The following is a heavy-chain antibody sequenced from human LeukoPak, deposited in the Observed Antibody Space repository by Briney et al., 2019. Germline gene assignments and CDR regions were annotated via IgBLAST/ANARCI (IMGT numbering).Heavy chain of an antibody. V-gene: IGHV1-46*01. CDR1: GYTLTSYY. D-gene: IGHD2-2*02. J-gene: IGHJ4*02. Sequence: ASVKVSCKASGYTLTSYYMHWVRQAPGQGLEWMGIINPSGGSTSYAQKFQGRVTMTRDMSTSTVYMELSSLRSEDTAVYYCARDLDSCSSTSCYSGIDYWGQGTLVTVSS. CDR2: INPSGGST. CDR3: ARDLDSCSSTSCYSGIDY.